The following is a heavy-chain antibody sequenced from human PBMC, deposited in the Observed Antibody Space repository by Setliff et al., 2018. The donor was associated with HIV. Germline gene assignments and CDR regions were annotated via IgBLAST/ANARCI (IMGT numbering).Heavy chain of an antibody. CDR3: ARYSLVGTAVAGTSDAYDD. Sequence: SETLSLTCAVYGGSFSGSYWSWIRQAPGKGLEWIGEINHSGITHYNPSLETRVTMFADTSKNQFSLRLSPVTVADTAVYYCARYSLVGTAVAGTSDAYDDWGQGTLVTVSS. CDR2: INHSGIT. D-gene: IGHD6-19*01. V-gene: IGHV4-34*01. J-gene: IGHJ4*02. CDR1: GGSFSGSY.